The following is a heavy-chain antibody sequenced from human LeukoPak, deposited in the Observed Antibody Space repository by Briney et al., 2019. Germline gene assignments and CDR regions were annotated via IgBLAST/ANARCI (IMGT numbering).Heavy chain of an antibody. Sequence: GASVKVSCKASGYTFTGYYIHWVRQAPGQGLEWMGWINPNSGGTNYAQKFQGRVTMTRDTSITTAYMELSRLRSDDTAVYYCARALWGIYYFDYWGQGTLVTVSS. CDR3: ARALWGIYYFDY. CDR2: INPNSGGT. CDR1: GYTFTGYY. D-gene: IGHD3-16*01. J-gene: IGHJ4*02. V-gene: IGHV1-2*02.